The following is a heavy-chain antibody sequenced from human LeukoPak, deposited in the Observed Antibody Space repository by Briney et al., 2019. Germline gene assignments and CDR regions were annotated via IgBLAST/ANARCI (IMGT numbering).Heavy chain of an antibody. CDR1: GFTFSSYG. D-gene: IGHD4-17*01. J-gene: IGHJ6*02. V-gene: IGHV3-33*01. CDR3: AGDYGEYYYGMDV. CDR2: IWYDGSNK. Sequence: GGSLRLSCSASGFTFSSYGMHWVRQAAGKGLEWVAVIWYDGSNKYYADSVKGRFTISRDNSKNTLYLQMNSLRAEDTAVYYCAGDYGEYYYGMDVWGQETTVTVSS.